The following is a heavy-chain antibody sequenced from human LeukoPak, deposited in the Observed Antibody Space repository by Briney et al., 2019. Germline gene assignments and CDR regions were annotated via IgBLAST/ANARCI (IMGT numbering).Heavy chain of an antibody. CDR2: IIPIFGTT. D-gene: IGHD6-13*01. CDR3: ARDLVWGISAAAYFDY. V-gene: IGHV1-69*13. J-gene: IGHJ4*02. CDR1: GGTFSNYG. Sequence: ASVKVSCKASGGTFSNYGISWVRQAPGQGLEWMGVIIPIFGTTNYAQKFQGRVTITADGSTSTAYMQLSSLRSEDTAVYYCARDLVWGISAAAYFDYWGQGTLVTVSS.